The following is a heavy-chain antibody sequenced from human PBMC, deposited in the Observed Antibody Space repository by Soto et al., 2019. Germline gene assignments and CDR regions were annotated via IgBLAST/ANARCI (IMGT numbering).Heavy chain of an antibody. CDR3: ATPYSSSWYPV. CDR1: GFTFSSYS. CDR2: ISSSSSTI. Sequence: EVQLVESGGGLVQPGGSLRLSCAASGFTFSSYSMNWVRQAPGNGLEWVSYISSSSSTIYYADSVKGRFTISRDNAKNSLYLQMNSLRAEDTAVYYCATPYSSSWYPVWGQGTTVTVSS. J-gene: IGHJ6*02. V-gene: IGHV3-48*01. D-gene: IGHD6-13*01.